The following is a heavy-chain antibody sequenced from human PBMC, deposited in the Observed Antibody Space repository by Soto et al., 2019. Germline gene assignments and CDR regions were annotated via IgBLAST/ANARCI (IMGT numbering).Heavy chain of an antibody. Sequence: ASVKVSCKASGYTFTSYGISWVRQAPGQGLEWMGTINPRGGDTRYAQKFEGRVTMSRDMSTSTVYMEVHSLRSDDTAVYYCARGSNSSTRLGWFDPWGLGTLVTGSS. CDR3: ARGSNSSTRLGWFDP. V-gene: IGHV1-46*01. CDR1: GYTFTSYG. CDR2: INPRGGDT. D-gene: IGHD2-2*01. J-gene: IGHJ5*02.